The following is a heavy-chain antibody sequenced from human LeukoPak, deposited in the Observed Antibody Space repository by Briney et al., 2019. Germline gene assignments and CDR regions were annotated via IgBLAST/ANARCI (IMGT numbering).Heavy chain of an antibody. D-gene: IGHD3-10*01. CDR2: IRSKAYGGTT. V-gene: IGHV3-49*04. Sequence: PGRSLRLSCTASGFTFGDYAMSWVRQAPGKGLEWVGFIRSKAYGGTTEYAASVKGRFTISRDDSKSIAYPQMNSLKTEDTAVYYCTRSVYGMVRGVISSYYFDYWGQGTLVTVSS. CDR1: GFTFGDYA. J-gene: IGHJ4*02. CDR3: TRSVYGMVRGVISSYYFDY.